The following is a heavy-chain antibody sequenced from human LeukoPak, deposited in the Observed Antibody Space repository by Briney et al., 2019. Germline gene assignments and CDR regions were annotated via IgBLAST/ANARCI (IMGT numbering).Heavy chain of an antibody. J-gene: IGHJ4*02. D-gene: IGHD6-13*01. Sequence: SETLSLTCAVHGGSFSSYSWTWIRQPPGKGLERIGEISHTGSTNYKPSLNSRVTISVDTSKNQFSLNLTSVTAADTAVYYCARGRGVAAGTDYWGQGTLVTVSS. CDR3: ARGRGVAAGTDY. V-gene: IGHV4-34*01. CDR2: ISHTGST. CDR1: GGSFSSYS.